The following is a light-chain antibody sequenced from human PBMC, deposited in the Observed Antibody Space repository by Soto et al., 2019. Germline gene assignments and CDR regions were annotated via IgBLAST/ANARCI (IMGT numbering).Light chain of an antibody. V-gene: IGKV1-9*01. CDR3: QQFNNYPIT. Sequence: DIQLTQSPSLLSASIGDRVTITCRASHDISTFLAWYQQKPGKAPKLLIYEASTLQSGVPSRFSGSGSGTDFTLTISSLQPEDFATYYCQQFNNYPITFGGGTKVDIK. CDR2: EAS. J-gene: IGKJ4*01. CDR1: HDISTF.